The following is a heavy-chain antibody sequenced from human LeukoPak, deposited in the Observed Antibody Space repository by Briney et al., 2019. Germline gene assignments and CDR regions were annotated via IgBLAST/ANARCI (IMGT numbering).Heavy chain of an antibody. CDR2: IYYSGST. CDR1: GGSISSSSYY. Sequence: SETLSLTCTVSGGSISSSSYYWGWIRQPPGKGLEWIGSIYYSGSTYYNPSLKSRVTISVDASKNQFSLKLSSVTAADTAVYYCARDKRSLLWFAWGQGTLVTVSS. CDR3: ARDKRSLLWFA. J-gene: IGHJ5*02. D-gene: IGHD3-10*01. V-gene: IGHV4-39*07.